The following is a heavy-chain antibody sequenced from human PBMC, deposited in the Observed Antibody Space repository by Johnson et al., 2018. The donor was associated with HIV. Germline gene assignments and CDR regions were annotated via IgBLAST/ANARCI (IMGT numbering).Heavy chain of an antibody. CDR2: ISNSGSTA. CDR1: GFTFNDYY. V-gene: IGHV3-11*04. J-gene: IGHJ3*02. D-gene: IGHD6-19*01. Sequence: QMMLVESGGGLVEPGGSLRLSCAASGFTFNDYYMTWIRQAPGKGLEWISYISNSGSTADYADSVKGRFTISRDNTKSSLYLQMNSLRGEDRAVYYCAKVGLLAEADDAFDIWGQGTMVTVSS. CDR3: AKVGLLAEADDAFDI.